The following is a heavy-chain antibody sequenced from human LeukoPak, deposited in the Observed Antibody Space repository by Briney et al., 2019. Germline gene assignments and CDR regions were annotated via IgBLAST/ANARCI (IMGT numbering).Heavy chain of an antibody. Sequence: PGGSLRLSCAASGFTFSSYAMSWVRQAPGKGLEWVSAISGSGGSTYYADSVKGRFTISRDNSKNTLYLQMNSLRAEDTAVYYCAKVESSGYYYGSHYYYYGMDVWGQGTTVTVSS. D-gene: IGHD3-22*01. CDR3: AKVESSGYYYGSHYYYYGMDV. CDR2: ISGSGGST. J-gene: IGHJ6*02. V-gene: IGHV3-23*01. CDR1: GFTFSSYA.